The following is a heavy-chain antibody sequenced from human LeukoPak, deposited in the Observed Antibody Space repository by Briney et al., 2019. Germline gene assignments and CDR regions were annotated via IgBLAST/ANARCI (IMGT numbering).Heavy chain of an antibody. V-gene: IGHV4-31*03. CDR3: ARWFGSGRKWFDP. D-gene: IGHD3-10*01. CDR2: IYYSGST. J-gene: IGHJ5*02. CDR1: GGSISSGGYY. Sequence: PSETLSLTCTVSGGSISSGGYYWSWIRQHPGKGLEWIGYIYYSGSTYYNPSLKSRVTIPVDTSKNQFSLKLSSVTAADTAVYYCARWFGSGRKWFDPWGQGTLVTVSS.